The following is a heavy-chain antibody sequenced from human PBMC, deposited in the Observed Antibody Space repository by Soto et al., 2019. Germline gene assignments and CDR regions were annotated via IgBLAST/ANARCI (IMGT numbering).Heavy chain of an antibody. CDR3: SGCSGGACHQNYGMDV. V-gene: IGHV3-21*01. J-gene: IGHJ6*02. Sequence: EVHLVESGGGLVKLGGSLRLSCAVSGFTFSSCTMNWVRQAPGKGLEWVSSISPTTSHIYYADSVKGRFTISRDNAKNSRFLQMNSLRAEDTAVYYCSGCSGGACHQNYGMDVWGQGTTVTVSS. D-gene: IGHD2-15*01. CDR1: GFTFSSCT. CDR2: ISPTTSHI.